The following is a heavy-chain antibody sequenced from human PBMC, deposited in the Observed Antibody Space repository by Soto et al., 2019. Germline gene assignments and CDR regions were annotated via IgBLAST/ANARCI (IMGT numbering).Heavy chain of an antibody. CDR2: IYYSGST. Sequence: SETLSLTCTVSGGSISSYYWSWIRQHPGKGLEWIGYIYYSGSTNYNPSLKSRLTISVDTSKNQFSLKLSSVTAADPAVYYCARRYGWVFDIWGQGKMVTVSS. J-gene: IGHJ3*02. CDR3: ARRYGWVFDI. V-gene: IGHV4-59*08. CDR1: GGSISSYY. D-gene: IGHD3-16*01.